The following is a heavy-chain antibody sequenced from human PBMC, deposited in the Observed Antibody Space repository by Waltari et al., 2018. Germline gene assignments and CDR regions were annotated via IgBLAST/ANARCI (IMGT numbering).Heavy chain of an antibody. V-gene: IGHV1-69*12. CDR2: IILIFGTA. CDR3: ARGHPPGGDYVYYYYGLDL. J-gene: IGHJ6*02. D-gene: IGHD4-17*01. Sequence: VQLVQSGAEVKEPGSSVKVSCKASGGTFSTYVIIWVRHAPGQGLEWMGGIILIFGTANHAQKFQGRGTITADESTRTVYMDLNRLRSEDTAVYYCARGHPPGGDYVYYYYGLDLWGQGTTVTVSS. CDR1: GGTFSTYV.